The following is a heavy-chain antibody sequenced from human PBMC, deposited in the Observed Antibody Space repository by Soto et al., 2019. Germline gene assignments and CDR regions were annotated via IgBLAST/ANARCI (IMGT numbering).Heavy chain of an antibody. CDR2: ISGSGDST. CDR1: GFTFSSYA. Sequence: EVQLLESGGGLVQPGGSLRLSCAASGFTFSSYAMRWVRQAPGKGLEWVSAISGSGDSTYYADSVKGRFTISRDNSKNTVYLQRNSLRGEDTAVYYCARRGSGSYYDDWGQGTLVTVSS. D-gene: IGHD1-26*01. J-gene: IGHJ4*02. CDR3: ARRGSGSYYDD. V-gene: IGHV3-23*01.